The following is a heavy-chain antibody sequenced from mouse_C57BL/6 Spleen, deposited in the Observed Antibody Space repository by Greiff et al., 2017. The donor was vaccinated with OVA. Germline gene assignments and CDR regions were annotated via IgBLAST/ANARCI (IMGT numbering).Heavy chain of an antibody. CDR1: GFNIKNTY. Sequence: VQLQQSVAELVRPGASVKLSCTASGFNIKNTYMHWVKQRPEQGLEWIGRIDPANGTTKSAPKFQGKATITADTSSNTAYLQLSSLTSEDTAIYYCARSYYDYDGGFDYWGQGTTLTVSS. J-gene: IGHJ2*01. V-gene: IGHV14-3*01. D-gene: IGHD2-4*01. CDR2: IDPANGTT. CDR3: ARSYYDYDGGFDY.